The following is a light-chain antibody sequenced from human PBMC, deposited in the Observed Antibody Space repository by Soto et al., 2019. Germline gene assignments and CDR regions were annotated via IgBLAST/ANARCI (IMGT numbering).Light chain of an antibody. CDR3: QQYNSYPWT. V-gene: IGKV1-5*03. J-gene: IGKJ1*01. CDR1: QSISSW. CDR2: KAS. Sequence: DIQMTQSPSTLSASVGDRVTITCRASQSISSWLVWYQQKPGRAPNLLIYKASSLQSGVPSRFSGGGSGTEFTLTISCLQPDDVATYYCQQYNSYPWTFGQGTKVEIK.